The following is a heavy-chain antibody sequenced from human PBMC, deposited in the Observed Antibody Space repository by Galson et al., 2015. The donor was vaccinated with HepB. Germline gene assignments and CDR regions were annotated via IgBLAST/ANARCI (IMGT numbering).Heavy chain of an antibody. CDR2: FDSEDGES. D-gene: IGHD3-3*01. V-gene: IGHV1-24*01. J-gene: IGHJ5*02. CDR1: GYTLAEAP. CDR3: VTEPHNDFWTAGTDKKFDP. Sequence: SVKVSCKVSGYTLAEAPIRWVRQAPGKGFEWMGGFDSEDGESVYAQKFQGRIIMTEDTSTDTAYMELSGLTSEDTAIYYCVTEPHNDFWTAGTDKKFDPWGQGTLVTVSS.